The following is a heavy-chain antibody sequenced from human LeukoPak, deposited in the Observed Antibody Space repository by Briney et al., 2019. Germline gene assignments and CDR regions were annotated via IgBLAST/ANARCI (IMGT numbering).Heavy chain of an antibody. J-gene: IGHJ4*02. D-gene: IGHD2/OR15-2a*01. V-gene: IGHV3-30*03. Sequence: PGGSLRLSCAASGFTFSVYGMHWVRQAPGKGLEWVAVISHDGNNKYYEDSVKGRSTISRDNSKNTLYLQMNSLRAEDTAVYYCAVFHFPAQGDYWGQGTLVTVSS. CDR1: GFTFSVYG. CDR3: AVFHFPAQGDY. CDR2: ISHDGNNK.